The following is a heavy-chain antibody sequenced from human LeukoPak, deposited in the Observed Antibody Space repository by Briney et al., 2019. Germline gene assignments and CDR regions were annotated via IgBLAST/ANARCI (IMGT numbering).Heavy chain of an antibody. CDR3: ARTYYDFWSGYYTGPDY. D-gene: IGHD3-3*01. V-gene: IGHV1-2*02. J-gene: IGHJ4*02. CDR1: GYTFTGYY. CDR2: INPNSGGT. Sequence: ASVKVSCEASGYTFTGYYMHWVRQAPGQGLEWMGWINPNSGGTNYAQKFQGRVTMTRDTSISTAYMELSRLRSDDTAVYYCARTYYDFWSGYYTGPDYWGQGTLVTVSS.